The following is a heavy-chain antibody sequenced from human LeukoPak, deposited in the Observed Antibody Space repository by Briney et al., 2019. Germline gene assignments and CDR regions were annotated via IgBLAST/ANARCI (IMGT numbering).Heavy chain of an antibody. V-gene: IGHV3-23*01. CDR2: ISGSGGST. D-gene: IGHD3-22*01. CDR1: GFTFSSYG. Sequence: GGSLRLSSAASGFTFSSYGMSWVSQAPGKGLEWVSAISGSGGSTYYADSVKGRFTISRDNSKNTLYLQMNSLRAEDTAVYYCAKNYDSSGYYYPPYFDYWGQGTLVTVSS. J-gene: IGHJ4*02. CDR3: AKNYDSSGYYYPPYFDY.